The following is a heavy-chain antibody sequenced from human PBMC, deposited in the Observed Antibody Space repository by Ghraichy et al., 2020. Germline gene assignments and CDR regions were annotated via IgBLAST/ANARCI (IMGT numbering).Heavy chain of an antibody. D-gene: IGHD5-18*01. V-gene: IGHV4-34*01. CDR3: TWTRGYTYDLHP. J-gene: IGHJ5*02. Sequence: SETLSLTCAVYGGSFSGTYYWNWIRQSPGKGLEWIVEVNHSGSTTYNQSLESRVTISVDTSKNQFSLSLSSVTAADTAVYYCTWTRGYTYDLHPWGQGTPVTVSS. CDR2: VNHSGST. CDR1: GGSFSGTYY.